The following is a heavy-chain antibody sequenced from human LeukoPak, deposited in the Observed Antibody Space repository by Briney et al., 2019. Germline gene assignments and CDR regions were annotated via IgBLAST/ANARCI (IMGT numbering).Heavy chain of an antibody. CDR2: INHSGGI. D-gene: IGHD3-10*01. V-gene: IGHV4-34*01. CDR3: ARGVDYYGV. Sequence: SETLSLTCAVYGGSFSGYPWNWIRQPPVKGLEWIGEINHSGGINYNPSLKSRVTISVDTSKKQFSLKLSSVTAADTAVYYCARGVDYYGVWGQGTLVTVSS. J-gene: IGHJ4*02. CDR1: GGSFSGYP.